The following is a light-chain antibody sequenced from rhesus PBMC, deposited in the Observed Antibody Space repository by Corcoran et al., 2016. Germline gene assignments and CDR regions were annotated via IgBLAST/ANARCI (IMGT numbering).Light chain of an antibody. CDR3: QHGYGTPFT. V-gene: IGKV1S15*01. Sequence: DIQMTQSPSSLSASVGDTVTITCRASQGISNNLAWYQQKPGKVLKLLSYYASTLKSGVPSRFSGIGYGTDFTRTISSLQPEDFATYYCQHGYGTPFTFGPGTKLDIK. J-gene: IGKJ3*01. CDR2: YAS. CDR1: QGISNN.